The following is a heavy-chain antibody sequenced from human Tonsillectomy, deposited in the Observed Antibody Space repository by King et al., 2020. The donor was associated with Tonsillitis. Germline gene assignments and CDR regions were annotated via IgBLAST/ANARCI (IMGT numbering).Heavy chain of an antibody. CDR3: AKYRPSFFCPPRYFAH. V-gene: IGHV3-23*04. CDR2: ISGGGGST. CDR1: GFTFSSYA. J-gene: IGHJ4*01. D-gene: IGHD3-3*01. Sequence: VQLVESGGGLVQPGGSLRLSCAASGFTFSSYAMSWVRQAPGKGLQWVSTISGGGGSTDYADSVKGRFTISRDNSKNTLYLHLDSLRAEDTDVYYCAKYRPSFFCPPRYFAHWGHGTLVTVSS.